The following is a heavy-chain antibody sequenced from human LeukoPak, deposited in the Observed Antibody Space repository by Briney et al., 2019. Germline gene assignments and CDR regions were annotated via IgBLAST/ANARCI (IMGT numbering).Heavy chain of an antibody. CDR3: AKDVYGDYGGLVY. CDR2: ISNSGGST. CDR1: GFTFSSYA. Sequence: GGSLRLSCAASGFTFSSYAMSWVRQAPGKGLEWVSGISNSGGSTYADSVKGRFTISRDNSRNTPYLQMNSLRAEDTAVYYCAKDVYGDYGGLVYWGQGTLVTVSS. D-gene: IGHD4-17*01. J-gene: IGHJ4*01. V-gene: IGHV3-23*01.